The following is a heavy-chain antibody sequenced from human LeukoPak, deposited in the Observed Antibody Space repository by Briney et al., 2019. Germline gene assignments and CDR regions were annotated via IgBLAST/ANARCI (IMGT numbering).Heavy chain of an antibody. CDR2: IYTSGST. CDR1: ACSISSGSYY. D-gene: IGHD2-2*02. CDR3: ARDDCSSTSCYTW. J-gene: IGHJ4*02. V-gene: IGHV4-61*02. Sequence: SETLSLTCIVCACSISSGSYYWSWIRQPAGKGLEGIGRIYTSGSTNYNPSLKSRVTISVDTSKNQFSLKLSSVTAPDTAVYYCARDDCSSTSCYTWWGQGTLVTVSS.